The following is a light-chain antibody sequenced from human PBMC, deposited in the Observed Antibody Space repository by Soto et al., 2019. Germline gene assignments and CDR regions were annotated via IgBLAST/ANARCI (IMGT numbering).Light chain of an antibody. Sequence: LTQPASLSGSPGQSITISCTGTSSDIGAYDYVSWFQQHPGKAPKLMISEVNNRPSGVSNRFSGSKSGNTAYLTISGLQVEDEADYHCCSYAGRSTVVCGGGTQLTVL. J-gene: IGLJ2*01. CDR3: CSYAGRSTVV. CDR1: SSDIGAYDY. CDR2: EVN. V-gene: IGLV2-14*01.